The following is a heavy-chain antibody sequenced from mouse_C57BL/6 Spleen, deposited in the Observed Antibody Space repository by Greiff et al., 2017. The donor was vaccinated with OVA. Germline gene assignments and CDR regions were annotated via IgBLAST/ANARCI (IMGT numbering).Heavy chain of an antibody. CDR2: ISSGSSTI. CDR3: ARADYGKVYFDY. CDR1: GFTFSDYG. J-gene: IGHJ2*01. D-gene: IGHD1-1*01. Sequence: EVHLVESGGGLVKPGGSLKLSCAASGFTFSDYGMHWVRQAPEKGLEWAAYISSGSSTIYYADTVKGRFTISRDNAKNTLFLQMTSLRSEDTAMYYCARADYGKVYFDYWGQGTTLTVSS. V-gene: IGHV5-17*01.